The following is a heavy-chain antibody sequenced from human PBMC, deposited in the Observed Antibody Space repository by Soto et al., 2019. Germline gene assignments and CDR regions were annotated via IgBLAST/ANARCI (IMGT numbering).Heavy chain of an antibody. CDR3: AKKRGYDLGSTTFQH. Sequence: EVQLLESGGGLVQPGGSLRLSCAASGFTFSSSAMSWVRQAPGKGLDWVSAISGNGDTTYYADSVKGRFTISRDISKNTLYLQMNSLRAEDTAVYYCAKKRGYDLGSTTFQHWGQGTLVTVSS. CDR2: ISGNGDTT. V-gene: IGHV3-23*01. CDR1: GFTFSSSA. J-gene: IGHJ1*01. D-gene: IGHD5-12*01.